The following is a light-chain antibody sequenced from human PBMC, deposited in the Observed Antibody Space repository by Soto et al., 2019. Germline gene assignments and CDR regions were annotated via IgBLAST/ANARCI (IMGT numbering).Light chain of an antibody. Sequence: DVQLPQSPTFLSASVGDRVTSSCRASQDISRFLAWYQQKPGKAPNLLIFTVSTLQSGVPSRFSGSGSGTEFTLTISSLQPEDFATYYCQQLKTYPRTFGQGTKVDIK. J-gene: IGKJ1*01. CDR1: QDISRF. V-gene: IGKV1-9*01. CDR2: TVS. CDR3: QQLKTYPRT.